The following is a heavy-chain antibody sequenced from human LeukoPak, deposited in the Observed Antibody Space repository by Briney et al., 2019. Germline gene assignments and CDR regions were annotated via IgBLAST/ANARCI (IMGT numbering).Heavy chain of an antibody. J-gene: IGHJ3*02. V-gene: IGHV3-74*01. CDR2: IHREESSI. Sequence: PGGSLRPSCAGSGFTFSSSWIDWVRQDPGKGLVWVSRIHREESSISYADSVKGRFTISRDNAKNTLYLQMNSLRAEDTAVYYCTRGNLAAGGAFDIWGQGTVVTVSS. D-gene: IGHD6-13*01. CDR3: TRGNLAAGGAFDI. CDR1: GFTFSSSW.